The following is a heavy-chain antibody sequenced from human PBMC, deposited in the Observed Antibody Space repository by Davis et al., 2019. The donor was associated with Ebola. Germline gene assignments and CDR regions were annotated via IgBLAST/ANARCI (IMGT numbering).Heavy chain of an antibody. Sequence: ASVKVSCKASGGTFSSYAISWVRQAPGQGLEWMGIINPSGGSTSYAQKFQGRVTMTRDTSTSTVYMELSSLRSEDTAVYYCARDSGYCSGGSCYRNYYYYYGMDVWGQGTTVTVSS. CDR1: GGTFSSYA. CDR3: ARDSGYCSGGSCYRNYYYYYGMDV. V-gene: IGHV1-46*01. CDR2: INPSGGST. J-gene: IGHJ6*02. D-gene: IGHD2-15*01.